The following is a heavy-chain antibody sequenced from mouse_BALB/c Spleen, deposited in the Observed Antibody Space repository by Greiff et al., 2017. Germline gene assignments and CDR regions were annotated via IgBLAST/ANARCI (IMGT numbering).Heavy chain of an antibody. Sequence: EVQGVESGGGLVKLGGSLKLSCAASGFTFSSYYMSWVRQTPEKRLELVAAINSNGGSTYYPDTVKGRFTISRDNAKNTLYLQMSSLKSEDTALYYCARQTTAYFDYWGQGTTLTVSS. CDR3: ARQTTAYFDY. V-gene: IGHV5-6-2*01. D-gene: IGHD1-2*01. J-gene: IGHJ2*01. CDR1: GFTFSSYY. CDR2: INSNGGST.